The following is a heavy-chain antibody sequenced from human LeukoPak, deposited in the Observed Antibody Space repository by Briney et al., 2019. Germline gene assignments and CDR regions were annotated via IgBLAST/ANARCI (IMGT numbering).Heavy chain of an antibody. CDR3: ATDRIRTYYFDY. D-gene: IGHD5-18*01. CDR1: GYTLTELS. Sequence: ASVKVSCKVSGYTLTELSMHWVRQAPGKGLEWMGGFDPEDGGTIYAQKFQGRVTMTEDTSTDTAYMELSSLRSEDTAVYYCATDRIRTYYFDYWGQGTLVTVSS. J-gene: IGHJ4*02. CDR2: FDPEDGGT. V-gene: IGHV1-24*01.